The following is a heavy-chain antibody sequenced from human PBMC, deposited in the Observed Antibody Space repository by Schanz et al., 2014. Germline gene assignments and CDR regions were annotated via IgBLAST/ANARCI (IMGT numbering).Heavy chain of an antibody. J-gene: IGHJ6*02. CDR1: GFTFSDYF. Sequence: VQLVEYGGGSVKPGGSLRLSCAASGFTFSDYFMGWIRQAPGRGLEWVSYISSSGGTAYYAESVSGRYTISRDNAKSSLYLQMNSLRAEDTAVYYCARQRSYFYAMDVWGQGTTVTVSS. V-gene: IGHV3-11*01. CDR2: ISSSGGTA. CDR3: ARQRSYFYAMDV.